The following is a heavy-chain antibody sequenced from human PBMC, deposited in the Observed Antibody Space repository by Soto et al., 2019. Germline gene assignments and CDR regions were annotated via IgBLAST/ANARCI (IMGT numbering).Heavy chain of an antibody. J-gene: IGHJ6*02. D-gene: IGHD4-17*01. CDR3: ERAVYYYYGMDI. V-gene: IGHV4-59*01. CDR1: GGSISSYY. Sequence: QAQLQESGPGLVKPSETLSLTCTVSGGSISSYYWSWIRQPPGKGLEWLGYIYYSGSTNYNPSLKSRVTISVDTSKNQCSLKLSSVTAGDTAVYYCERAVYYYYGMDIWGQGTTVTVSS. CDR2: IYYSGST.